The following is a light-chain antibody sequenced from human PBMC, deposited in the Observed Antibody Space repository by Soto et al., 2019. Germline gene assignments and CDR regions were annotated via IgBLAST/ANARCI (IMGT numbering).Light chain of an antibody. J-gene: IGLJ2*01. V-gene: IGLV1-44*01. CDR2: IDK. CDR3: AAWDDSLNGVV. CDR1: RSNIGSNS. Sequence: QSALTQPPSASGTPGQWVSISCSGSRSNIGSNSVSWYQQFPGTAPKLIIFIDKQRPSGVTARITGSKSGTSASLAISGLQSEDEADYFCAAWDDSLNGVVFGGGTKLTVL.